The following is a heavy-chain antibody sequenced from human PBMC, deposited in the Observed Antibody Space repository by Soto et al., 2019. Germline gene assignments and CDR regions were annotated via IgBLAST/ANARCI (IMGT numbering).Heavy chain of an antibody. CDR2: IIPIFGTA. CDR3: ARPRRGYYYDSSGYNHFDY. V-gene: IGHV1-69*13. D-gene: IGHD3-22*01. CDR1: GGTFSSYA. Sequence: SVKVSCTASGGTFSSYAISWVRQAPGQGLEWMGGIIPIFGTANYAQKFQGRVTITADESTSTAYMELSSLRSEDTAVYYCARPRRGYYYDSSGYNHFDYWGQGTLVTVSS. J-gene: IGHJ4*02.